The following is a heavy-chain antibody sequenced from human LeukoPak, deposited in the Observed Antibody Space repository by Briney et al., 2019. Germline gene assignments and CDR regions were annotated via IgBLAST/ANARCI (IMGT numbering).Heavy chain of an antibody. J-gene: IGHJ6*03. CDR3: ARVRQPEWLLLQGGYYYYYMDV. CDR2: IKQDGSEK. V-gene: IGHV3-7*04. CDR1: GFTFSSYW. Sequence: PGGSLRLSCAASGFTFSSYWMSWVRQAPGKGLEWVANIKQDGSEKYYVDSVKGRFTISRDNAKNTLYLQMNSLRAEDTAVYYCARVRQPEWLLLQGGYYYYYMDVWGKGTTVTVSS. D-gene: IGHD3-22*01.